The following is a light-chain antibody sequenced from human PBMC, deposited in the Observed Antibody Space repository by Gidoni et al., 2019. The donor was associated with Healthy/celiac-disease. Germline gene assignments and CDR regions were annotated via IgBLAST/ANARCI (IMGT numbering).Light chain of an antibody. CDR2: AAS. V-gene: IGKV1-39*01. Sequence: DIQMTQSPSSLSASVGDRVTITCLASQSISSYLNWYQQKPGKAPKLLIYAASSLQSGVPSTFSGSGSGTDFTLTISSLQPEDFATYYCQQSYSTPLTFGGGTKLEIK. CDR3: QQSYSTPLT. J-gene: IGKJ4*01. CDR1: QSISSY.